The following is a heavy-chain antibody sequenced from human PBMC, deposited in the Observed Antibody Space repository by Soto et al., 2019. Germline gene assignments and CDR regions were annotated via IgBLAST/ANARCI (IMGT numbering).Heavy chain of an antibody. Sequence: GSLRLSCAASGFTFTSYAMTWVRQAPGKGLEWVSLIDGKGGNTYYADSVKGRFTISRDNSKNTLYLQMSSLRDEDTAVYYCAITNVYNGGWPGYWGQGTLVTVSS. CDR2: IDGKGGNT. V-gene: IGHV3-23*01. CDR1: GFTFTSYA. J-gene: IGHJ4*02. D-gene: IGHD1-20*01. CDR3: AITNVYNGGWPGY.